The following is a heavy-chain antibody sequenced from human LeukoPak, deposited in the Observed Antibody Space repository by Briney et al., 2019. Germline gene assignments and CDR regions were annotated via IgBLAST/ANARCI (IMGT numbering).Heavy chain of an antibody. D-gene: IGHD3-10*01. CDR2: MNPNSGNT. V-gene: IGHV1-8*01. CDR3: ARGRGYYYYMDV. Sequence: ASVKVSCKASGYTFTSYDINWVRQATGQGLEWMGWMNPNSGNTGYAQNFQGRVTMTRNTSISTAYMELSSLRSEDTAVYYCARGRGYYYYMDVWGKGTTVTISS. J-gene: IGHJ6*03. CDR1: GYTFTSYD.